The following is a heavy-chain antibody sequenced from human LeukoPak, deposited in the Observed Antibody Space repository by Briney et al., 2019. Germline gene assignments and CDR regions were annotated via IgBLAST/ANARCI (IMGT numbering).Heavy chain of an antibody. CDR3: ARARRRGLAVYFDH. CDR1: GFTFSSYS. Sequence: GGSLRLSCAASGFTFSSYSMNWVRQAPGKGLEWVSYISGSSTTIYYADSVKGRFTISRDHAKNSLYLQMDSLRDEDTAVYYCARARRRGLAVYFDHWGQGTLVTVSS. V-gene: IGHV3-48*02. CDR2: ISGSSTTI. J-gene: IGHJ4*02. D-gene: IGHD3-10*01.